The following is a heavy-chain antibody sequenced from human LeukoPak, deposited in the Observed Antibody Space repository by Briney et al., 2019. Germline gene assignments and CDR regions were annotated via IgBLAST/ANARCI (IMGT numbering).Heavy chain of an antibody. D-gene: IGHD5-12*01. V-gene: IGHV3-53*01. CDR2: IYSGGST. J-gene: IGHJ4*02. CDR3: ARDPRGYSGYDYY. Sequence: GGSLRLSCAASGFTVSNNYMSWVRQAPGKGLEWVSVIYSGGSTYYADSVKGRFTISRDNSKNTLYLQMNSLRAEDTAVYYCARDPRGYSGYDYYWGQGTLVTVFS. CDR1: GFTVSNNY.